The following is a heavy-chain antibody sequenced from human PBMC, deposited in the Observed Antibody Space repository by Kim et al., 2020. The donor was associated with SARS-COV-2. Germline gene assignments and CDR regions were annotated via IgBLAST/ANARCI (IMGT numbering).Heavy chain of an antibody. J-gene: IGHJ6*02. D-gene: IGHD4-17*01. CDR2: IYHSGST. V-gene: IGHV4-4*02. CDR3: ARGFGYGDSLTPYYYYYGMDV. Sequence: SETLSLTCAVSGGSISSSNWWSWVRQPPGKGLEWIGEIYHSGSTNYNPSLKSRVTISVDKSKNQFSLKLSSVTAADTAVYYCARGFGYGDSLTPYYYYYGMDVWGQGTTVTVSS. CDR1: GGSISSSNW.